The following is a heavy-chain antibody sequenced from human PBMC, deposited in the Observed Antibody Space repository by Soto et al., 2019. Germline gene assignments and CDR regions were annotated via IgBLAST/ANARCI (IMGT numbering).Heavy chain of an antibody. Sequence: VGSLRLCCAASGFTVGGYGMSWVRQAPGKGLEWVSGINWNGDSTGYSDSVKGRFTISRDNAKNSLYLQMNSLRAEDTALYYCASMVRGLYGMDVWGQGTTVTVSS. D-gene: IGHD3-10*01. CDR1: GFTVGGYG. CDR2: INWNGDST. J-gene: IGHJ6*02. V-gene: IGHV3-20*04. CDR3: ASMVRGLYGMDV.